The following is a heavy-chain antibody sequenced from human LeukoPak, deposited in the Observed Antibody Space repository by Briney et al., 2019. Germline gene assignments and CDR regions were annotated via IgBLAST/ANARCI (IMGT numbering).Heavy chain of an antibody. CDR3: AKGDDYGDYVRRYAFDI. V-gene: IGHV3-23*01. J-gene: IGHJ3*02. CDR2: IIGSGGST. CDR1: GFTFSSYA. D-gene: IGHD4-17*01. Sequence: PGGSLRLSCAASGFTFSSYAMSWVRQAPGKWLEWVSAIIGSGGSTYYADSVKGRFTIARDNSKNTLYLQMNSLRAEDTDVYYCAKGDDYGDYVRRYAFDIWGQGTMVTVSS.